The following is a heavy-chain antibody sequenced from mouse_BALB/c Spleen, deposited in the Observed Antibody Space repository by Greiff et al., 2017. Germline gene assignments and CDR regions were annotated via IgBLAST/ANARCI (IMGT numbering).Heavy chain of an antibody. Sequence: QVHVKQSGAELVRPGSSVKISCKASGYAFSSYWMNWVKQRHGQGLVWIGQIYPGDGDTNYNGKFKGKATLTADKSSSTAYMQLSSLTSEDSAVYFCARYMITTRAWFAYWGQGTLVTVSA. CDR1: GYAFSSYW. D-gene: IGHD2-4*01. CDR2: IYPGDGDT. V-gene: IGHV1-80*01. J-gene: IGHJ3*01. CDR3: ARYMITTRAWFAY.